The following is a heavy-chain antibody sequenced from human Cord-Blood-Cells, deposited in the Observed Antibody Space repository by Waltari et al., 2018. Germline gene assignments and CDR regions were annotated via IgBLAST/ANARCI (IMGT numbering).Heavy chain of an antibody. J-gene: IGHJ3*02. V-gene: IGHV4-34*01. CDR2: INHSGST. D-gene: IGHD3-22*01. CDR3: ARTLYDSSGYYSDAFDI. CDR1: GGSLSGSY. Sequence: QVQLQQWGAGLLKPSETLSLTCAVYGGSLSGSYWSWIRQPPGKGLEWIGEINHSGSTNYNPSLKSRVTISVDTSKNQFSLKLSSVTAADTAVYYCARTLYDSSGYYSDAFDIWGQGTMVTVSS.